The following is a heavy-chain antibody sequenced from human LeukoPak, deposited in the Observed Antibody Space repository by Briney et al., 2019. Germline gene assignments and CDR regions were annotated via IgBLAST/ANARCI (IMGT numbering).Heavy chain of an antibody. D-gene: IGHD2-21*02. V-gene: IGHV1-2*02. CDR1: GYTFTGYY. Sequence: ASVKVSCKASGYTFTGYYMHWVRQAPGQGLEWMGWINLNSGGTNYAQKFQGRVTMTRDTSISTAYMELSRLRSDDTAVYYCARDRHIVVVTATFDYWGQGTLVTVSS. CDR3: ARDRHIVVVTATFDY. J-gene: IGHJ4*02. CDR2: INLNSGGT.